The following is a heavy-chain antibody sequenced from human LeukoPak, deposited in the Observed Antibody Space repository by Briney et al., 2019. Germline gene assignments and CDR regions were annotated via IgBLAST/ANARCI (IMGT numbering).Heavy chain of an antibody. CDR1: GFTFSSYW. CDR2: IKQDGSEK. Sequence: GGSLRLSCAASGFTFSSYWISWVRQAPGKGLEWVANIKQDGSEKYYVDSVKGRFTISRDNAKNSLYLQMNSLRAEDTAVYYCARYSSWYEMDCWGQGTLVTVSS. CDR3: ARYSSWYEMDC. J-gene: IGHJ4*02. V-gene: IGHV3-7*01. D-gene: IGHD6-13*01.